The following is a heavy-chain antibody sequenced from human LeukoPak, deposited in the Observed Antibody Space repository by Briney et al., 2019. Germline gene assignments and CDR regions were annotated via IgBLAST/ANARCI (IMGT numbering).Heavy chain of an antibody. J-gene: IGHJ4*02. Sequence: GGSLRLSCVASEFTFSTYWMTWVRQSPGKGLEWVANINQDGSEKNYVDSVKGRFTVSRDNAKNSLFLQMNNLRAEDTAVYYCATYRVRHLNSLDYWGRGTLVSVSS. V-gene: IGHV3-7*03. D-gene: IGHD3-16*02. CDR2: INQDGSEK. CDR1: EFTFSTYW. CDR3: ATYRVRHLNSLDY.